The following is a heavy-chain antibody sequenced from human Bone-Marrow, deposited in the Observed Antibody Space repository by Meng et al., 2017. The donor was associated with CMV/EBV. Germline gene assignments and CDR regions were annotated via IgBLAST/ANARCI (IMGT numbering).Heavy chain of an antibody. Sequence: ASVKVSCKASGYTFTGYYMHWVRQAPGQGLEWMGWINPNSGGTNYAQKFQGRVTMTRDTSISTAYMELSRLRSDDTAVYYCARDYDFWSGYSGYDYYYGMDVWGQGTTVTV. CDR1: GYTFTGYY. D-gene: IGHD3-3*01. CDR2: INPNSGGT. J-gene: IGHJ6*02. V-gene: IGHV1-2*02. CDR3: ARDYDFWSGYSGYDYYYGMDV.